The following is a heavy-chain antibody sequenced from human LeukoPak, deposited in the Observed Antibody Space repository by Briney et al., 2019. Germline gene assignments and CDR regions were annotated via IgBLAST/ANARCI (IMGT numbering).Heavy chain of an antibody. Sequence: PSETLSLTCAVSGGSISSSNWWSWVRQPPGKGLEWIGEIYHSGSTNYNPSLKSRVTISVDTSKNQFSLKLSSVTAADTAVYYCARRELLSGPFDYWGQGTLVAVSS. CDR2: IYHSGST. J-gene: IGHJ4*02. CDR1: GGSISSSNW. CDR3: ARRELLSGPFDY. D-gene: IGHD2-2*01. V-gene: IGHV4-4*02.